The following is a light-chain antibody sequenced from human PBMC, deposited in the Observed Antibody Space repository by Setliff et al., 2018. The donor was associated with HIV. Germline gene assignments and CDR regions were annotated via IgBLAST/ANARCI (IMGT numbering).Light chain of an antibody. CDR2: DVI. Sequence: QSALTQPASLSGSPGHSITISCTGTSSDIGGYTYVSWYQCHPGKAPKLLIYDVIKRPSGVSHRFSGSKSANTASLTISGLLTEDEADYYCSSFTSTSSYVFGTGTKVTVL. J-gene: IGLJ1*01. CDR1: SSDIGGYTY. CDR3: SSFTSTSSYV. V-gene: IGLV2-14*03.